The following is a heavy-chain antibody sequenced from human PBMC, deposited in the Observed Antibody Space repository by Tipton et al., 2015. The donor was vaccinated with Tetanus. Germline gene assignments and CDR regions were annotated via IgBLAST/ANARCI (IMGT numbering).Heavy chain of an antibody. CDR3: ARALCPDGVCNIDF. V-gene: IGHV5-51*01. CDR2: IYPGDSDT. Sequence: MQLVQSGGEVKKPGESLKISCKGSGYIFNNYWIGWVRQKLGIGLEWMGIIYPGDSDTRYSPSFQVQVTISVVKSLNTAYLQWSSLKASDTSMFYCARALCPDGVCNIDFWGQGALVSVAS. D-gene: IGHD2-8*01. J-gene: IGHJ4*02. CDR1: GYIFNNYW.